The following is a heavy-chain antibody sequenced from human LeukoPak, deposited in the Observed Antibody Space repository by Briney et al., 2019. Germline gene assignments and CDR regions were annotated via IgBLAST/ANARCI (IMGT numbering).Heavy chain of an antibody. CDR1: GFTFSSYG. J-gene: IGHJ5*02. V-gene: IGHV3-21*01. D-gene: IGHD3-10*01. CDR2: ISSSSSYI. Sequence: PGGSLRLSCEASGFTFSSYGMNWVRQAPGKGLEWVSSISSSSSYIYYADSVKGRFTISRDNAKNSLYLQMNSLRAEGTAVYYCARQIVWFGPNWFDPWGQGTLVTVSS. CDR3: ARQIVWFGPNWFDP.